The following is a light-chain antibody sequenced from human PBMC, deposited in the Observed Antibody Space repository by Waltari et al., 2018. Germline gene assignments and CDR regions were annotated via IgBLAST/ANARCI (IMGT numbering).Light chain of an antibody. CDR3: SSYAGNNMSL. V-gene: IGLV2-8*01. CDR2: DVN. J-gene: IGLJ2*01. Sequence: QSALTQPPSATGSPGQSVTISCTGTNRDVGTSTYVSWYQHRAGKAPKLIIFDVNNRPSGVPDRFTGSRSDNTASLTVSGLQAEDEADYYCSSYAGNNMSLFGGGTKLTVL. CDR1: NRDVGTSTY.